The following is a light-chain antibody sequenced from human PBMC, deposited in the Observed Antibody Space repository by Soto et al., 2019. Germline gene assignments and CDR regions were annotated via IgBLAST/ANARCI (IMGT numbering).Light chain of an antibody. CDR3: QQSNNHPMS. J-gene: IGKJ5*01. CDR1: QAVNSW. CDR2: DVS. Sequence: DNQLTQSPSSISASVGERVTITCRASQAVNSWLAWFQQKPGMAPKLVIYDVSSLQSGVPSRFSGSGSGTEFTLTISSLQPEDFATYYCQQSNNHPMSFGQGTRLEIK. V-gene: IGKV1-12*01.